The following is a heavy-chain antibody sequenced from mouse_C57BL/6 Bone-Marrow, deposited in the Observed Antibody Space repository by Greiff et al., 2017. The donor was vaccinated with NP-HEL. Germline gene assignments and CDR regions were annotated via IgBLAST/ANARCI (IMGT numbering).Heavy chain of an antibody. Sequence: EVQLVESGGGLVKPGGSLKLSCAASGFTFSDYGMHWVRQAPEKGLEWVAYISSGSSTIYYADTVKGRFTISRDNAKNTLFLQMTSLRSEDTAMYYCASLLRGAYWGQGTLVTVSA. D-gene: IGHD1-1*01. V-gene: IGHV5-17*01. CDR3: ASLLRGAY. J-gene: IGHJ3*01. CDR1: GFTFSDYG. CDR2: ISSGSSTI.